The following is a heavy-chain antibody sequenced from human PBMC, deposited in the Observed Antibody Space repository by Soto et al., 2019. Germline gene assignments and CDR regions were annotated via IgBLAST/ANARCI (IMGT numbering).Heavy chain of an antibody. CDR1: GFTFGDYA. V-gene: IGHV3-49*03. D-gene: IGHD6-19*01. CDR3: YKDLISRVAAFDS. Sequence: GVSLRLSCTTSGFTFGDYAMGWFRQAPGKGLEWVSFIRAKGYGGATAYAASVRGRFTISRDDSRSIAYLQMDSLITEDTGVYYCYKDLISRVAAFDSWGHGTPVTVSA. J-gene: IGHJ4*01. CDR2: IRAKGYGGAT.